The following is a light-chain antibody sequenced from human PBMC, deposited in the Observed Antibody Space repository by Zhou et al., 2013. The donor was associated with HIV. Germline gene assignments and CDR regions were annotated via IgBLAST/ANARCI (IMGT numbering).Light chain of an antibody. V-gene: IGKV1-39*01. CDR2: GAS. CDR1: QNIDTY. J-gene: IGKJ3*01. Sequence: DIQMTQSPSSLSASVGDSVIITCRASQNIDTYLSWFQQKLGTAPKLLIYGASNLQGGVPSRFSGSGSGTDFTLTISSLQPEDFAAYYCQQSYSTPFTFGPRDRKWISN. CDR3: QQSYSTPFT.